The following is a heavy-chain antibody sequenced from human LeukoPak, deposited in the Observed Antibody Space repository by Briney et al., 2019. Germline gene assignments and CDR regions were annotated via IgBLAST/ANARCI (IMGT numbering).Heavy chain of an antibody. CDR2: IYSGGST. CDR1: GFTVSSNY. CDR3: AKDPDSSGYSHRLDY. Sequence: QTGGSLRLSCAASGFTVSSNYMSWVRQAPGKGLEWVSVIYSGGSTYYADSVKGRFTISRDDSKNTLYLQMNSLRAEDTAVYYCAKDPDSSGYSHRLDYWGQGTLVTVSS. J-gene: IGHJ4*02. V-gene: IGHV3-53*01. D-gene: IGHD3-22*01.